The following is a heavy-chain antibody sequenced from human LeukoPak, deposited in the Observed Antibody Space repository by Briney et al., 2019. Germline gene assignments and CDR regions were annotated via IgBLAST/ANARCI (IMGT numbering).Heavy chain of an antibody. J-gene: IGHJ4*02. CDR1: GFTFSDYY. D-gene: IGHD3-16*01. CDR2: ISTSGSTL. CDR3: AKDLFVWPPGGYFDY. V-gene: IGHV3-11*04. Sequence: GGSLSLSCSASGFTFSDYYMSWIRQAPGKGLEWVSYISTSGSTLYYADSVKGRFTISRDNAKNSLYLQMNSLRAEDTAVYYCAKDLFVWPPGGYFDYWGQGTLVTVSS.